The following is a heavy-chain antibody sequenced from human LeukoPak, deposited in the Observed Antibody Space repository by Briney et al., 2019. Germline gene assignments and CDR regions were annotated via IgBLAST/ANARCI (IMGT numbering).Heavy chain of an antibody. CDR2: ISGIGGST. J-gene: IGHJ4*02. D-gene: IGHD6-6*01. V-gene: IGHV3-23*01. CDR1: GFTFSSYA. Sequence: GGSLRLSCAASGFTFSSYAMSWVRQAPGKGLEWVSAISGIGGSTYYADSVKGRFTISRDNSKNTLYLQMNSLRAEDTAVYYCANGRSSTGVDYWGQGTLVTVSS. CDR3: ANGRSSTGVDY.